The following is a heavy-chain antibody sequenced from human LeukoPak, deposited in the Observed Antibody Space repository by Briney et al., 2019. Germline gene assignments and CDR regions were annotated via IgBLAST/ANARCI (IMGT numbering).Heavy chain of an antibody. V-gene: IGHV1-18*01. J-gene: IGHJ4*02. Sequence: GASVKVSCKASGYTFTNYAITWVRQAPGQGLEWMGWISAYDGSTNYAQKLQGRVTMTTDPSTSTAYMELRSLRSDDTAVYYCAREAGSGSWYPFDYWGQGTLVTVS. CDR1: GYTFTNYA. CDR3: AREAGSGSWYPFDY. D-gene: IGHD6-13*01. CDR2: ISAYDGST.